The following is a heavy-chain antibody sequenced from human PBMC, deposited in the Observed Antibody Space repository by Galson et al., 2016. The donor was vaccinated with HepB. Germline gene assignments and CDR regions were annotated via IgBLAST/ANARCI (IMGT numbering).Heavy chain of an antibody. Sequence: VRQAAGKGLEWVGHIRNNANNHATAYAASVKGRFTISRDDSRNTAYLAMSSLKTDDTAVYYCTRTGDYWGQGTLVTVSS. J-gene: IGHJ4*02. CDR2: IRNNANNHAT. CDR3: TRTGDY. V-gene: IGHV3-73*01.